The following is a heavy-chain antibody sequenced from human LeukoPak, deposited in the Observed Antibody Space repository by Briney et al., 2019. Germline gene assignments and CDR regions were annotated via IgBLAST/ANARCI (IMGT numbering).Heavy chain of an antibody. D-gene: IGHD2-15*01. CDR1: GFTFNSYT. V-gene: IGHV3-33*07. Sequence: PGGSLRLSCAASGFTFNSYTMFWVRQAPGKGLEWVAVIWYDGSNKYYADSVKGRFTISRDNSKNTLYLQMNSLRAEDTAVYYCAREDCSGGRCWFDPWGQGTLVTVSS. CDR3: AREDCSGGRCWFDP. CDR2: IWYDGSNK. J-gene: IGHJ5*02.